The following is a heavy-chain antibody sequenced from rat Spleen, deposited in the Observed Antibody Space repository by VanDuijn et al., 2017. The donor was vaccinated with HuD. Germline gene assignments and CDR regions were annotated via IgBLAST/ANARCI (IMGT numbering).Heavy chain of an antibody. J-gene: IGHJ1*01. V-gene: IGHV5S23*01. Sequence: EVQLVESGGGLVQPGRSLKLSCAASGFTFSNYDMAWVRQAPTKGLEWVASISTGGGNTYYRDSVKGRFTISRDNAKSTLYLQMDSLRSEDTATYYCARHGQLGPYWYFDFWGPGTMVTVSS. CDR2: ISTGGGNT. D-gene: IGHD1-10*01. CDR1: GFTFSNYD. CDR3: ARHGQLGPYWYFDF.